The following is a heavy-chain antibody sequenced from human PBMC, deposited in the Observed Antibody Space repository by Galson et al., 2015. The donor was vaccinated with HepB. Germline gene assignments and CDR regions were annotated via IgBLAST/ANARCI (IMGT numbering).Heavy chain of an antibody. D-gene: IGHD2-15*01. CDR1: GYTFTSYY. CDR2: INPSGGST. V-gene: IGHV1-46*01. Sequence: SVKVSCKASGYTFTSYYMHWVRQAPGQGLEWMGIINPSGGSTSYAQKFQGRVTMTRDTSTSTVYMELSSLRSEDTAVYYCAREGPGGVVVVAATPGAFDIWGQGTMVTVSS. CDR3: AREGPGGVVVVAATPGAFDI. J-gene: IGHJ3*02.